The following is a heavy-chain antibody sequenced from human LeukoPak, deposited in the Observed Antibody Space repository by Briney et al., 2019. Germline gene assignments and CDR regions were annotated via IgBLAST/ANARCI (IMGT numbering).Heavy chain of an antibody. D-gene: IGHD7-27*01. CDR1: GGTFSSYA. J-gene: IGHJ4*02. CDR3: TRGPPNWGYDF. Sequence: GASVTVSCKASGGTFSSYAISWVRQAPGQGLEWMGGIIPIFGTANYAQKFQGRVTITADESMSTAYMELSSLRSEDTAVYYCTRGPPNWGYDFWGQGTLVTVSS. CDR2: IIPIFGTA. V-gene: IGHV1-69*13.